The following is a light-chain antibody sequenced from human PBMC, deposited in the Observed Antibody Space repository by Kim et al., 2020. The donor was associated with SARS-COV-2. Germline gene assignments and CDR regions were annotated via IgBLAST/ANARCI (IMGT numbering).Light chain of an antibody. J-gene: IGKJ4*01. V-gene: IGKV3-11*01. CDR2: DAS. Sequence: EIVLTQSPATLSLSPGERATLSCRASQSVFNYLAWYQQKPGQAPSLLIYDASNRATGIPARFSGSGSGTDFTLTISSLEPEDFAVYYCQQHSAWPTFGGGTKVYIK. CDR1: QSVFNY. CDR3: QQHSAWPT.